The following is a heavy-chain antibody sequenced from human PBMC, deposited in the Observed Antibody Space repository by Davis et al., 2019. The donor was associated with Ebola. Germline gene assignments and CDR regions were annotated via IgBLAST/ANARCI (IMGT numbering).Heavy chain of an antibody. J-gene: IGHJ3*02. CDR1: EFTFSSYA. D-gene: IGHD3-22*01. Sequence: GESLKISCAASEFTFSSYAMNWVRQAPGKGLEWVSSISSSAYYIYYADSLKGRFTISRDNAKNSLYLQMNSLRAEDTAIYYCARGGYYDSSGYSHAAFDIWGQGTVVTVSS. CDR3: ARGGYYDSSGYSHAAFDI. CDR2: ISSSAYYI. V-gene: IGHV3-21*01.